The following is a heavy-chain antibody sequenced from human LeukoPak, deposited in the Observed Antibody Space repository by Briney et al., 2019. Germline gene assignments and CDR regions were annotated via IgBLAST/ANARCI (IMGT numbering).Heavy chain of an antibody. D-gene: IGHD4-23*01. CDR1: GDTFTGYY. CDR2: INPNSGGT. J-gene: IGHJ4*02. CDR3: AREGPTVASFDY. V-gene: IGHV1-2*02. Sequence: ASVKVSCKASGDTFTGYYMHWVRQAPGQGLEWMGWINPNSGGTNYAQKFQGRVTMTRDTSISTAYMELSRLRSDDTAVYYCAREGPTVASFDYWGQGTLVTVSS.